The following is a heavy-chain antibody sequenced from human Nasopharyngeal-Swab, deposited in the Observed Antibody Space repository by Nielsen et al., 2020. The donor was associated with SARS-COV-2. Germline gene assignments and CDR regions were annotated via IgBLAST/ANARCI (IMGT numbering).Heavy chain of an antibody. CDR3: ARLRYYSSDY. CDR2: IISSSSYI. V-gene: IGHV3-21*01. D-gene: IGHD1-26*01. Sequence: GESLKISCAASGFTFNSYTMTWVRQAPGKGLEWVSSIISSSSYIYYADSVKGRFTISRDNAKNSLYLQMNTLRDEDTAVYYCARLRYYSSDYWGQGTLVTVSS. CDR1: GFTFNSYT. J-gene: IGHJ4*02.